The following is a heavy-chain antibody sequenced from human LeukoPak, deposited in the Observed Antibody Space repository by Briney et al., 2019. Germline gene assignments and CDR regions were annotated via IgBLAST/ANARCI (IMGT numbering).Heavy chain of an antibody. CDR3: AALLVRGVITDDY. Sequence: SVKVSCKASGYTFTSYDINWVRQARGQRLEWIGWIVVGSGNTNYAQKFQERVTITRDMSTSTAYMELSSLRSEDTAVYYCAALLVRGVITDDYWGQGTLVTVSS. CDR2: IVVGSGNT. V-gene: IGHV1-58*02. CDR1: GYTFTSYD. D-gene: IGHD3-10*01. J-gene: IGHJ4*02.